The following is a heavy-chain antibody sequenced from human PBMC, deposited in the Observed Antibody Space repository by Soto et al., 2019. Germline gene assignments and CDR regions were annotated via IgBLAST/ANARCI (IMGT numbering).Heavy chain of an antibody. CDR2: ISHSGST. J-gene: IGHJ4*02. Sequence: QVQLQESGPGLVKPSGTLSLTCAVSGGSISNTNWWSWVRQPPGKGLEWIGEISHSGSTNYNPSRRSRVTIAVDRSKNQFSLKLISVTAADTAVYYCASRRSLGYPFDYWGQGTLVTVSS. CDR1: GGSISNTNW. CDR3: ASRRSLGYPFDY. D-gene: IGHD1-1*01. V-gene: IGHV4-4*02.